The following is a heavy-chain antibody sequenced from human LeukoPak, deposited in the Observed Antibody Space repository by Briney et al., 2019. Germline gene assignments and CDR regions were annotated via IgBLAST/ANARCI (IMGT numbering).Heavy chain of an antibody. V-gene: IGHV3-48*03. J-gene: IGHJ5*02. CDR2: IHSSGTTI. D-gene: IGHD3-10*01. CDR3: AREVSGEFDP. CDR1: GFNFSSFA. Sequence: GESLKISCAASGFNFSSFAMSWVRQAPGKVLEWVSYIHSSGTTIYYADSVRGRFTISRDNAENSLYLQMNSLRAEDTAVYYCAREVSGEFDPWGQGTLVTVSS.